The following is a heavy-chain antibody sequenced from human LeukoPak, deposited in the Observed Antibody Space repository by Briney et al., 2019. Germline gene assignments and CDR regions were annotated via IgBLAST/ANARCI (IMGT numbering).Heavy chain of an antibody. CDR1: GGSVSSGNYY. CDR2: IYYSGST. CDR3: ARGVGAVYWYFDL. D-gene: IGHD1-26*01. V-gene: IGHV4-61*01. Sequence: PSETLSLTCTVSGGSVSSGNYYWSWMRQPRGKGLEWIGYIYYSGSTNYNPSLKSRVTISVDTSKNQFSLKLTSVTAADTAVYYCARGVGAVYWYFDLWGRGTLVTVSS. J-gene: IGHJ2*01.